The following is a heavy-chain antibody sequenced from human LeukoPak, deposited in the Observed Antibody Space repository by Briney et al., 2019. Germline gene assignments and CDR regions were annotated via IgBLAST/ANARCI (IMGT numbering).Heavy chain of an antibody. CDR3: ARAPGTVVTPYY. V-gene: IGHV1-69*05. CDR1: GGTFSNFP. D-gene: IGHD4-23*01. Sequence: AASVKVTCKASGGTFSNFPISWVRQAPGQGLEWMGAIIPLFGTANYAQKFQGRVTITTDKSTSTAYMELSSLRSEDTAVYYCARAPGTVVTPYYWGQGTLVTVSS. J-gene: IGHJ4*02. CDR2: IIPLFGTA.